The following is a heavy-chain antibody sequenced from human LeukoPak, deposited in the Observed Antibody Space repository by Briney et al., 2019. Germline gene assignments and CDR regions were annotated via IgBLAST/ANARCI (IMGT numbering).Heavy chain of an antibody. V-gene: IGHV3-21*04. Sequence: KSGGSLRLSCAASGFMFNGYSMTWVRQAPGKGLEWVSSISGSSSNIYYADSVKGRFTISRDNSENTLYLQMNSLRLEDTAVYYCAKDGDFWSGYYFYHWGHGTLVTVCS. CDR2: ISGSSSNI. CDR3: AKDGDFWSGYYFYH. CDR1: GFMFNGYS. J-gene: IGHJ4*01. D-gene: IGHD3-3*01.